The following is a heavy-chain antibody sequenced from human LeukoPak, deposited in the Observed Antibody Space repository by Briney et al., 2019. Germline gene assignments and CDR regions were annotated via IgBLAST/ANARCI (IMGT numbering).Heavy chain of an antibody. V-gene: IGHV3-53*01. CDR1: GFTFSSYG. CDR2: IYSGGST. Sequence: PGGSLRLSCAASGFTFSSYGMSWVRRAPGKGLEWVSVIYSGGSTYYADSVKGRFTISRDNSKNTLYLQMNSLRAEDTAVYYCARDSGHRGAPFDPWGQGTLVTVSS. CDR3: ARDSGHRGAPFDP. J-gene: IGHJ5*02.